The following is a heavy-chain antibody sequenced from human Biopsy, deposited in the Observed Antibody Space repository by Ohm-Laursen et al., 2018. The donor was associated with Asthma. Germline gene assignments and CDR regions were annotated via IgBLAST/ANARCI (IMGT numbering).Heavy chain of an antibody. D-gene: IGHD3-22*01. J-gene: IGHJ4*02. V-gene: IGHV4-4*01. CDR2: IYHLGNA. CDR3: ARRWRSYDSSNYYLDQ. CDR1: GGSISVSNW. Sequence: PGTLSLTRDASGGSISVSNWWSWVRQPPGRGLEWIGQIYHLGNANYNPSLKSRVTMSVDKSKNQFSLKLTSVTAADTAVYFCARRWRSYDSSNYYLDQWGQGTLVTVSS.